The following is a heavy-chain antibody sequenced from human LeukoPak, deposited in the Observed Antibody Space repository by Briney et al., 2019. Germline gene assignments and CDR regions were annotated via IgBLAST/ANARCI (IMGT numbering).Heavy chain of an antibody. CDR1: GYTFTSYG. J-gene: IGHJ5*02. CDR2: IGAYNGNT. Sequence: GASVKVSCKASGYTFTSYGISWVRQAPGQGLEWMGWIGAYNGNTNYAQKLQGRVTMTTDTSTSTAYMELRSLRSDDTAVYYCARGGDIVVVQAPSWFDPWGQGTLVTVS. V-gene: IGHV1-18*01. CDR3: ARGGDIVVVQAPSWFDP. D-gene: IGHD2-2*01.